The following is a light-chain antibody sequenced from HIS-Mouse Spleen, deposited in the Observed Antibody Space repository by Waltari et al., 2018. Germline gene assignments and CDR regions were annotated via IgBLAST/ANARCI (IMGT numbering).Light chain of an antibody. Sequence: QSALTQPACVAGSAGHSITISCTGNRSHVGSYNIVAWYQQHPGKAPKLMIYEGSKRPSGVANRFPGSKSGNTASLTISGLQAEDEADYYCCSYAGSSTWVFGGGTKLTVL. CDR1: RSHVGSYNI. J-gene: IGLJ3*02. V-gene: IGLV2-23*01. CDR3: CSYAGSSTWV. CDR2: EGS.